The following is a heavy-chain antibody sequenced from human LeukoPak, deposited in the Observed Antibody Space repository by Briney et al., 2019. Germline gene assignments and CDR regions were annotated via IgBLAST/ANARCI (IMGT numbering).Heavy chain of an antibody. CDR1: GFTFSSND. D-gene: IGHD6-13*01. CDR3: ARGLAAGITYYYYMDV. Sequence: GGSLRLSCAASGFTFSSNDMSWVRQAPGKGLEWVSVIYSGGSTYYADSVQGRFTISSDNSKNTLYLQMNSLRPEDTAVYYCARGLAAGITYYYYMDVWGKGTTVTVSS. CDR2: IYSGGST. V-gene: IGHV3-66*02. J-gene: IGHJ6*03.